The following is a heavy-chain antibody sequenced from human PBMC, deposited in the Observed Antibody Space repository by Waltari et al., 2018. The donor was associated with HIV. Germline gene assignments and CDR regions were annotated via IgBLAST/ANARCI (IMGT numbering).Heavy chain of an antibody. CDR3: ARASHYCVCSTFDGDYYFDL. D-gene: IGHD2-8*01. J-gene: IGHJ4*02. CDR1: GFIDSNPW. Sequence: VHLVESRGGSIKTGGSLRLSRAASGFIDSNPWMDWLRHGPGKGLVWVARINSDGSTRNYADAVKGRFVISRDNARNTVYLHLNSLRVEDTAVYFCARASHYCVCSTFDGDYYFDLWGRGTRVAVSS. V-gene: IGHV3-74*01. CDR2: INSDGSTR.